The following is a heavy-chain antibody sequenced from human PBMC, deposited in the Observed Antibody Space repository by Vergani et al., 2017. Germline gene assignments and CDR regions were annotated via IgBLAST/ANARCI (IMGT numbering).Heavy chain of an antibody. Sequence: QLQLQESGPGLLKPSETLSLTCAVYGGSFSGYYWSWIRQPPGKGLEWIGEINHSGSTNYNPSLKSRVTISVDTSKNQFSLKLSSVTAADTAVYYWARDTMVRGVINYYYGMDVWGQGTTVTVSS. V-gene: IGHV4-34*01. CDR1: GGSFSGYY. CDR2: INHSGST. J-gene: IGHJ6*02. D-gene: IGHD3-10*01. CDR3: ARDTMVRGVINYYYGMDV.